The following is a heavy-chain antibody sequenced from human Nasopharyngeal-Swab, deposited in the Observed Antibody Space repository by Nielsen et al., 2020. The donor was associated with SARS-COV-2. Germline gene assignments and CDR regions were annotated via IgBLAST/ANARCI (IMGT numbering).Heavy chain of an antibody. CDR1: GYTFTSYY. Sequence: ASAKVSCKASGYTFTSYYMHWVRQAPGQGLEWMGIINPSGGSTSYAQKFQGRVTMTRDTSTSTVYMELSSLRSEDTAVYYCARAFSSWYVMQASDYFDYWGQGTLVTVSS. J-gene: IGHJ4*02. CDR2: INPSGGST. CDR3: ARAFSSWYVMQASDYFDY. D-gene: IGHD6-13*01. V-gene: IGHV1-46*01.